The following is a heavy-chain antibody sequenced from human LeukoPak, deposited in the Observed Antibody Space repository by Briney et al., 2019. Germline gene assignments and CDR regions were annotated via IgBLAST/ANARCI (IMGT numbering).Heavy chain of an antibody. CDR2: IYYSGST. CDR3: ARHQSYCSGGSCYPYYFDY. CDR1: GGSISSYY. D-gene: IGHD2-15*01. J-gene: IGHJ4*02. Sequence: PSETLSLTCTVSGGSISSYYWSWIRQPPGKGLEWIGYIYYSGSTNYNPSLKSRVTISVDTSKNQFSLKLSSVTAADTAVYYCARHQSYCSGGSCYPYYFDYWGQGTLVTVSS. V-gene: IGHV4-59*08.